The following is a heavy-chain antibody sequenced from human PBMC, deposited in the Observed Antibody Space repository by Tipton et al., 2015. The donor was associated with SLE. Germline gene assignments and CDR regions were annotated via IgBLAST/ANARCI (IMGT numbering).Heavy chain of an antibody. Sequence: LRLSCTVSGGSISSSNYFWGWIRQPPGKGLEWIGSIFYSYSGSTFYNPSLKSRVTVSVDTSKNQFSLKLNSVTAADTAVYYCASAIAAAGQGWFDPWGQGTLVTVSS. CDR2: IFYSYSGST. J-gene: IGHJ5*02. V-gene: IGHV4-39*07. D-gene: IGHD6-13*01. CDR3: ASAIAAAGQGWFDP. CDR1: GGSISSSNYF.